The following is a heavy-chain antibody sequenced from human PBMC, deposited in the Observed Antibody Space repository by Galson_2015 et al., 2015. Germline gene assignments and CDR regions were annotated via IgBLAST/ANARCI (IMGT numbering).Heavy chain of an antibody. CDR3: AREGVRGVLRY. J-gene: IGHJ4*02. V-gene: IGHV1-46*01. CDR2: INPSGGTT. Sequence: SVKVSCKASGYTFTAYYMHWVRQAPRQGLEWMGIINPSGGTTTYAQKFQGRVMMTRDTSTNTVYMELSSLRSGDTAVYYCAREGVRGVLRYWGQGTLVTVSS. D-gene: IGHD3-10*01. CDR1: GYTFTAYY.